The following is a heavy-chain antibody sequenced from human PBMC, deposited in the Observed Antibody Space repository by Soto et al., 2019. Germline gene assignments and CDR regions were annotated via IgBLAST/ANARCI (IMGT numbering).Heavy chain of an antibody. D-gene: IGHD2-2*01. Sequence: SQTLSLTCAVYGGSFSGYYWSWIRQPPGKGLEWIGEINHSGSTNYNPSLKSRVTISVDTSKNQFSLKLSSVTAADTAVYYCARAFVVPAATKKSDAFDIWGQGTMVTVSS. CDR1: GGSFSGYY. J-gene: IGHJ3*02. CDR2: INHSGST. CDR3: ARAFVVPAATKKSDAFDI. V-gene: IGHV4-34*01.